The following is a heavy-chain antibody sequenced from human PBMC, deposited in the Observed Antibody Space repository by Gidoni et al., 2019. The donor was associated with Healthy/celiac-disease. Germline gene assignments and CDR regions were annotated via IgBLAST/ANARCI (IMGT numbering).Heavy chain of an antibody. CDR2: IYPGDSDT. Sequence: EVQLVQSGAEVKKPGESLKISCKGSGYSFTSYWIGWVRQMPGKGLEWMGIIYPGDSDTRYSPSFQGQVTISADKSISTAYLQWSSLKASDTAMYYCARWEGHDSSGYSFSRRRPAGFDYWGQGTLVTVSS. J-gene: IGHJ4*02. CDR1: GYSFTSYW. V-gene: IGHV5-51*03. D-gene: IGHD3-22*01. CDR3: ARWEGHDSSGYSFSRRRPAGFDY.